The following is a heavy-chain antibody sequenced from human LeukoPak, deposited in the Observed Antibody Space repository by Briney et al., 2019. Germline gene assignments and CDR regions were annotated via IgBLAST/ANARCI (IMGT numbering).Heavy chain of an antibody. Sequence: SETLSLTCTVSGGSIGSYYWSWIRQPPGKGLEWIGYIYYSGSTNYNPSLKSRVTISVDTSKNQFSLKLSSVTAADTAVYYCARVKRAALSFDYWGQGTLVTVSS. D-gene: IGHD6-13*01. CDR1: GGSIGSYY. J-gene: IGHJ4*02. CDR2: IYYSGST. V-gene: IGHV4-59*12. CDR3: ARVKRAALSFDY.